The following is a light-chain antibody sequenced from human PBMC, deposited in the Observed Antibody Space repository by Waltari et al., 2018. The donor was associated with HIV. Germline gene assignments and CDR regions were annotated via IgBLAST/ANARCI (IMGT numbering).Light chain of an antibody. CDR2: GAS. J-gene: IGKJ1*01. V-gene: IGKV3-20*01. Sequence: EIVLTQSPGTLSLSPGERATLSCRASQSVSSTYFAWYQQKPGQAPRLLIYGASSRATGIPDRFSGSGSGTDFTLTISRLEPEDFAVYSCQQYGSSSPTFGQGTKVEIK. CDR1: QSVSSTY. CDR3: QQYGSSSPT.